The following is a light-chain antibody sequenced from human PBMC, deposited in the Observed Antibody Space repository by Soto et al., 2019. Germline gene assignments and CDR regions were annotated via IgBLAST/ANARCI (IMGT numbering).Light chain of an antibody. CDR2: KAS. CDR1: QNINNW. J-gene: IGKJ1*01. V-gene: IGKV1-5*03. Sequence: DIQMTQSPSTRSASVGDTVTITCRGSQNINNWLAWYQQKPGKAPKLLIYKASSLQSGVPSRFSGSGSGTEFTLTISSLQPDDFATYYCQQYNDYPWTFGQGTKVDIK. CDR3: QQYNDYPWT.